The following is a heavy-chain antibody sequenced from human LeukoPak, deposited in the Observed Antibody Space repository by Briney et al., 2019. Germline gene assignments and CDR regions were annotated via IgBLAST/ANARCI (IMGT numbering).Heavy chain of an antibody. Sequence: SETLSLTCAVSGGSISSSNWWSWVRQPPGKGLEWIGEIYHSGSTNYNPSLKSRVTIPVDKSKNQFSLKLSSVTAADTAVYYCARVNKGGTLDYWGQGTLVTVSS. CDR3: ARVNKGGTLDY. CDR2: IYHSGST. V-gene: IGHV4-4*02. CDR1: GGSISSSNW. D-gene: IGHD1-1*01. J-gene: IGHJ4*02.